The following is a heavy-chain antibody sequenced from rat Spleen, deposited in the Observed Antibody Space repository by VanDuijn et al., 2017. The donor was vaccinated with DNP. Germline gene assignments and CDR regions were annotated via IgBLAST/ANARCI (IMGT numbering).Heavy chain of an antibody. D-gene: IGHD1-4*01. CDR2: ITNTGDSC. CDR3: ASRPPPTRGPFDY. Sequence: EVQLVESGGGPAQPGRSLKLSCVASGFIFSNYWMTWIRQAPGKGLEWVASITNTGDSCYYSDSVKGRFIISRNNAKSTLYLQMDSLRSDDTATYYCASRPPPTRGPFDYWGQGVTVTVSS. CDR1: GFIFSNYW. J-gene: IGHJ2*01. V-gene: IGHV5-31*01.